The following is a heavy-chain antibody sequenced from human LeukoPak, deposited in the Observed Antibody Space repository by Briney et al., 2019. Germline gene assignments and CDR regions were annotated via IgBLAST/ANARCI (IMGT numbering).Heavy chain of an antibody. CDR1: GFTFDDYA. D-gene: IGHD3-22*01. Sequence: GGSLRLSCAASGFTFDDYAMHWVRQAPGKGLEWVSFITGDGGSTHYADSVKGRFTISRENSKNSLYLHMNSLRTQDTALYYCAKGYHYDSSGYYYLDYWGQGTLVTVSS. CDR2: ITGDGGST. CDR3: AKGYHYDSSGYYYLDY. J-gene: IGHJ4*02. V-gene: IGHV3-43*02.